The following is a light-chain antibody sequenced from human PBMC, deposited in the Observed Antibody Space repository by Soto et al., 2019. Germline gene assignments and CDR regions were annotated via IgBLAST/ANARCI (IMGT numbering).Light chain of an antibody. V-gene: IGKV1-5*01. CDR1: QSIRYY. CDR2: GAS. CDR3: QHHNSYSQT. J-gene: IGKJ1*01. Sequence: DIQLTQSPPTLSASVGDRVTITCRASQSIRYYLAWYQQMPGKAPKLLIYGASSLQSGVPSRFSGSGSVTEFTLTISSLHSDDFATYFCQHHNSYSQTFGQGTKVDIK.